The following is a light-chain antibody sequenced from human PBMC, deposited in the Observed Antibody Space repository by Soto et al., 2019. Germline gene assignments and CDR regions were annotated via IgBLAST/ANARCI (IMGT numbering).Light chain of an antibody. J-gene: IGLJ3*02. Sequence: QSVLTQPPSASGTPGQRVTISCSGTTSNIGDNFVYWFQQIPGTAPKLLILRDSQRPSGVPDRFSGSKAGTSASLTISGLRSEDDAYYYCSSYAGSNNWVFGGGTKLTVL. CDR3: SSYAGSNNWV. V-gene: IGLV1-47*01. CDR1: TSNIGDNF. CDR2: RDS.